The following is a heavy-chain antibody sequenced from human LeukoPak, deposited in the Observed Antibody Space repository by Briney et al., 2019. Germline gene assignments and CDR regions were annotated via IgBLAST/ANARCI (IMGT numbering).Heavy chain of an antibody. V-gene: IGHV4-39*07. J-gene: IGHJ5*02. D-gene: IGHD2-2*01. Sequence: SETLSLTCTVSGGSISSSSYYWGWIRQPPGKGLEWIGSIYYSGSTYYNPSLESRVTISVDTSKNQFSLKLSSVTAADTAVYYCARGRVGYCSSTSCINWFDPWGQGTLVTVSS. CDR1: GGSISSSSYY. CDR3: ARGRVGYCSSTSCINWFDP. CDR2: IYYSGST.